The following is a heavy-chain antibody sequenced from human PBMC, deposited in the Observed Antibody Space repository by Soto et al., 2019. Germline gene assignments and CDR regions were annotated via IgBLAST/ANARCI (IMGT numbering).Heavy chain of an antibody. CDR2: INHSGST. Sequence: QVQLQQWGAGLLKPSETLSLTCAVYGGSFSGYYWSWIRQPPGKGLEWIGEINHSGSTNYNPSLKXXVXIXXDTSKNQFSLKLSSVTAADTAVYYCARVGWGYSFVWGQGTTVTVSS. CDR3: ARVGWGYSFV. CDR1: GGSFSGYY. D-gene: IGHD5-18*01. V-gene: IGHV4-34*01. J-gene: IGHJ6*02.